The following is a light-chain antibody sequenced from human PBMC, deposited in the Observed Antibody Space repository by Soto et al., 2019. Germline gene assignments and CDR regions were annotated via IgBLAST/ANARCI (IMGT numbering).Light chain of an antibody. J-gene: IGKJ1*01. V-gene: IGKV3-20*01. CDR2: GAS. CDR1: QSVSRY. CDR3: QHFGNSLWT. Sequence: EIVLTQSPDTLSLSPGESATLSCRASQSVSRYLAWYQQKSGQAPRLLIYGASSRAIHTPDRFSGSGSGTDFTLTISGLEPEDFAVYYCQHFGNSLWTFGQGTKVDIK.